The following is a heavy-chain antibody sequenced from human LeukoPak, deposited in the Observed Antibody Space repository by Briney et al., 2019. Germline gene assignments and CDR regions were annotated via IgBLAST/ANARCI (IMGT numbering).Heavy chain of an antibody. V-gene: IGHV3-11*01. CDR2: ISSSGSTI. CDR1: GFTVSSNY. Sequence: GGSLRLSCAASGFTVSSNYMSWVRQAPGKGLEWVSYISSSGSTIYYADSVKGRFTISRDNPKNTLYLQMNTLRAEDTAVYYCTKTGGPWDWGQGTLVTVSS. J-gene: IGHJ4*02. D-gene: IGHD7-27*01. CDR3: TKTGGPWD.